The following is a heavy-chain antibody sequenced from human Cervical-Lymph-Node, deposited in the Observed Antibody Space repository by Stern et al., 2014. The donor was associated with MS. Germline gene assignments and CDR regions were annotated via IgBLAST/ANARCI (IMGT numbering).Heavy chain of an antibody. J-gene: IGHJ5*02. CDR2: IFPVFGTP. Sequence: VQLVQSGAEVTKPGSSVKVSCKASGGTFSKFPSSWVRQAPWQALEWMGGIFPVFGTPTYAQEFRGRVTITADVSTSTVYMELSSLRSDDTAVYYCALSSETSDRWYSLGYDLWGQGTLVTVSS. V-gene: IGHV1-69*01. CDR3: ALSSETSDRWYSLGYDL. CDR1: GGTFSKFP. D-gene: IGHD6-13*01.